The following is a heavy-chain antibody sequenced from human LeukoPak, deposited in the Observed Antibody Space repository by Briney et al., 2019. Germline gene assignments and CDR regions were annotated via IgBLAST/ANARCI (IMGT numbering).Heavy chain of an antibody. V-gene: IGHV4-59*08. D-gene: IGHD6-13*01. CDR2: IYYSGST. CDR1: GGSISSYY. Sequence: PSETLSLTCTVSGGSISSYYWSWIWQPPGKGLEWIGYIYYSGSTNYNPSLKSRVTISVDTSKNQFSLKLSSVTATDTAVYYCARHRAAAGKDWDYWGQGTLVTVSS. J-gene: IGHJ4*02. CDR3: ARHRAAAGKDWDY.